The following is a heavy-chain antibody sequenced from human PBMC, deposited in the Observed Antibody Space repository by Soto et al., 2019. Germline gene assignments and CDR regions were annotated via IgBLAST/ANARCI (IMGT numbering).Heavy chain of an antibody. CDR3: ALTYAGDPAGFDY. CDR2: VQGNGIGT. CDR1: GFTFSDYW. J-gene: IGHJ4*02. Sequence: EVQLVESGGGVVQPGGSLRLAGAAPGFTFSDYWIHWVRQAPGRGLVWVSRVQGNGIGTNYADSVEGRFTISRDNAKNTVYLQMNGLRSDDTGLYYCALTYAGDPAGFDYWGQGTLVTVSS. D-gene: IGHD2-21*02. V-gene: IGHV3-74*01.